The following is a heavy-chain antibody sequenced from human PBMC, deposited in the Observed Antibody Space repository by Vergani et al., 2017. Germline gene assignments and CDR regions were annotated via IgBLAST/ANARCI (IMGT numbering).Heavy chain of an antibody. Sequence: EVQLVESGGGLVQPGGSLRLSCAASGFTFSSYEMNWVRQAPGKGLEWVSYISSSGSAESTYYADSVKGRFTISRDSSKNTLFLQMNSLRAEDTALYYCAKAGEGYSYGRYFFDYWGQGTLVTVSS. D-gene: IGHD5-18*01. CDR1: GFTFSSYE. J-gene: IGHJ4*02. CDR3: AKAGEGYSYGRYFFDY. V-gene: IGHV3-48*03. CDR2: ISSSGSAEST.